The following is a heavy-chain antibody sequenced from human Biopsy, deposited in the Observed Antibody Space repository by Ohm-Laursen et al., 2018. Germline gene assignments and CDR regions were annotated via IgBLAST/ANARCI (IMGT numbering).Heavy chain of an antibody. CDR3: SRVGVGAPSIDYFDS. Sequence: GTLSLTCTVSGGSMYNFFWSWIRQPPGKGLEWIGYIYYSASTNYNPSLKSRVTISVDRSKNHFSLELSSVTAADTAVYYCSRVGVGAPSIDYFDSWGQGALVTVSS. CDR2: IYYSAST. D-gene: IGHD1-26*01. V-gene: IGHV4-59*01. CDR1: GGSMYNFF. J-gene: IGHJ4*02.